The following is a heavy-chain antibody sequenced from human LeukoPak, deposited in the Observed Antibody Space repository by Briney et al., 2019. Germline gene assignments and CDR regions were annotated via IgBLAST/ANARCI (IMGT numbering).Heavy chain of an antibody. CDR3: AMEGIAAAGKGDFDY. CDR1: GGSISSGDYY. J-gene: IGHJ4*02. V-gene: IGHV3-7*04. D-gene: IGHD6-13*01. CDR2: IKQDGSEK. Sequence: PSETLSLTCTVSGGSISSGDYYWSWVRQAPGKGLEWVANIKQDGSEKYYVDSVKGRFTISRDNAKNSLYLQMNSLRAEDTAVYYCAMEGIAAAGKGDFDYWGQGTLVTVSS.